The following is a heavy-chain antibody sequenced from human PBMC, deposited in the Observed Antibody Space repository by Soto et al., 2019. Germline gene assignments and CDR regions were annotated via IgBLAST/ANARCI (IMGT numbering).Heavy chain of an antibody. CDR2: ISSGSSTI. D-gene: IGHD2-15*01. V-gene: IGHV3-48*01. CDR1: EFTLSGYN. Sequence: EVQLVESGGGLVQPGGSLRLSCTASEFTLSGYNMNWLRQAPGKGLEWVSYISSGSSTIYYAASVKGRFTISRAKATNAPYLQINSLRAQEEGVYYCAGDRNLGRIWCQGTLVNVPS. CDR3: AGDRNLGRI. J-gene: IGHJ4*02.